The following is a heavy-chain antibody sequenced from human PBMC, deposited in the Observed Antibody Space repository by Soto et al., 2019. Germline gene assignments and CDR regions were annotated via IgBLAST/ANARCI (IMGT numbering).Heavy chain of an antibody. Sequence: SETLSLTCTVSGGSIGSSSYYWGWIRQPPGKGLEWIGCIYYSGSTYYNPSLKSRVTISVDTSKNQFSLNLSSVTAADTAVYYCARKKTGDDAFDIWGQGTMVTVSS. J-gene: IGHJ3*02. D-gene: IGHD7-27*01. CDR3: ARKKTGDDAFDI. CDR2: IYYSGST. V-gene: IGHV4-39*01. CDR1: GGSIGSSSYY.